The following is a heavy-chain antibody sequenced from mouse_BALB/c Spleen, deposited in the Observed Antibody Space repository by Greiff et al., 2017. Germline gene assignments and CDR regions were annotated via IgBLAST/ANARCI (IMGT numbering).Heavy chain of an antibody. J-gene: IGHJ3*01. Sequence: EVKLVESGGDLVKPGGSLKLSCAASGFTFSSYGMSWVRQTPDKRLEWIATISSGGSYTYYPDSVKGRFTISRDNAKNTLYLQMSSLKSEDTAMYYCAIITTATWAYWGQGTLVTVSA. CDR2: ISSGGSYT. CDR3: AIITTATWAY. D-gene: IGHD1-2*01. CDR1: GFTFSSYG. V-gene: IGHV5-6*01.